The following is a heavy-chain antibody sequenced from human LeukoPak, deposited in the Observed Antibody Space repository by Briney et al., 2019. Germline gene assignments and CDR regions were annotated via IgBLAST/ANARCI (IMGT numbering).Heavy chain of an antibody. Sequence: RRASVKVSCKASGGTFTSYAISWVRQAPGQGLEWMGGIIPIFGTANYAQKFQGRVTITTDESTSTAYMELSSLRAEDTAVYYCARGAIYQVLWYYYYMDVWRKGTTVSVSS. V-gene: IGHV1-69*05. CDR2: IIPIFGTA. D-gene: IGHD2-2*01. J-gene: IGHJ6*03. CDR1: GGTFTSYA. CDR3: ARGAIYQVLWYYYYMDV.